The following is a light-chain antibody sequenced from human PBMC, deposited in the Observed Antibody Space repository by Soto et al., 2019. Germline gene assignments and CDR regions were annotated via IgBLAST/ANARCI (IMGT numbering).Light chain of an antibody. CDR3: CSYAGSYTWV. Sequence: QSALTQPRSVSGSPGQSVTISGTGTSSDVGGNNYVSWYQQHPGKAPKLMIYDVSKRPSGVPDRFSGSKSGNTASLTISGLQAEDEADYYCCSYAGSYTWVFGGGTKLTVL. CDR1: SSDVGGNNY. J-gene: IGLJ3*02. CDR2: DVS. V-gene: IGLV2-11*01.